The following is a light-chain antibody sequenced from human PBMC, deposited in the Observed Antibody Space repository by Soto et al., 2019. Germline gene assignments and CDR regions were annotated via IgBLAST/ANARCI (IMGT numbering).Light chain of an antibody. CDR3: MQALQTTLFT. J-gene: IGKJ3*01. V-gene: IGKV2-28*01. Sequence: DIVMTQYPLSLPVTPGEPASISCRSSQSLLHSNGYNYLDWYLQKPGQSPQPLIYLGYNRASGVPDRCSCSGSGTDVTLKISRVEAEHVGVDYCMQALQTTLFTFSPGTKVHMK. CDR1: QSLLHSNGYNY. CDR2: LGY.